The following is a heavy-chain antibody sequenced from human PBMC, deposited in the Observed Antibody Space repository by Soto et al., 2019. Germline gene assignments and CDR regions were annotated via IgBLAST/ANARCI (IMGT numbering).Heavy chain of an antibody. Sequence: PGGSLRLSCAASGFLFTSYAMHWVRQAPGKGLEWVASIWYEGNYEFYAASVKGRFSVSRDNLRNTLFLQLGSLRVEDTAVYYCARHGPGDPTQTAYFDYWGQGILVTVSS. CDR1: GFLFTSYA. D-gene: IGHD2-21*01. J-gene: IGHJ4*02. CDR2: IWYEGNYE. CDR3: ARHGPGDPTQTAYFDY. V-gene: IGHV3-33*01.